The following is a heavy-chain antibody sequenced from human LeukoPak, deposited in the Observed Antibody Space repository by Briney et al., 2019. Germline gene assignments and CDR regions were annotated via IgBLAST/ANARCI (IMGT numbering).Heavy chain of an antibody. V-gene: IGHV1-18*01. CDR1: GYTFTSYD. J-gene: IGHJ4*02. Sequence: EASVKVSCKASGYTFTSYDINWVRQAPGQGLEWVGWISAQNGNTNYVQKLEDRVTMTTDTTTTTAYLELRNLRSDDTAVYYCARDSASTSFPPAYDYWGQGTVVAVSS. CDR3: ARDSASTSFPPAYDY. CDR2: ISAQNGNT. D-gene: IGHD3-16*01.